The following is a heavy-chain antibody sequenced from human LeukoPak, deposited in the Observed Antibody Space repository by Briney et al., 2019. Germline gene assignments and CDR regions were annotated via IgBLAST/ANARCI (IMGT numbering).Heavy chain of an antibody. J-gene: IGHJ4*02. CDR2: ISGSGGST. CDR1: GFTFSSYG. Sequence: PGGSLRLSCAASGFTFSSYGMSWVRQAPGKGLEWVSAISGSGGSTYYADSVKGRFTISRDNSKNTLYLQMNSLRAEDTAVYYCAKDDYYDSSGYYYSLGYWGQGTLVTVSS. D-gene: IGHD3-22*01. V-gene: IGHV3-23*01. CDR3: AKDDYYDSSGYYYSLGY.